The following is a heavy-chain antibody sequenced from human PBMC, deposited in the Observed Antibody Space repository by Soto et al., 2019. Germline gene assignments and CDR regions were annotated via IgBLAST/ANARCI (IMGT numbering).Heavy chain of an antibody. CDR2: IYYSGST. Sequence: QAQLQESGPGLVKPSQTLSLTCTVSGGSISSGGYYWSWIRQHPGKGLEWIVNIYYSGSTYYNPSLKSRVTISVDTSKNQFSLKPSSVTAADTAVYYCARDPLGTPFGYFKYWGQGTLVNVSS. J-gene: IGHJ4*02. D-gene: IGHD3-16*01. V-gene: IGHV4-31*03. CDR1: GGSISSGGYY. CDR3: ARDPLGTPFGYFKY.